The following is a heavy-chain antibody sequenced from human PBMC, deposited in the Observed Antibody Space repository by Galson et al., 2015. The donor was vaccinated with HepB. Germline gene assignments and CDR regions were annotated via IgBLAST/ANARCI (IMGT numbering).Heavy chain of an antibody. CDR2: FDPEDGET. CDR3: ATNTAAGNWYFDL. J-gene: IGHJ2*01. D-gene: IGHD6-13*01. Sequence: SCKVSGYTLTELSMHWVRQAPGKGLEWMGGFDPEDGETIYAQKFQGRVTMTEDTSTDTAYMELSSLRSEDTAVYYCATNTAAGNWYFDLWGRGTLVTVSS. CDR1: GYTLTELS. V-gene: IGHV1-24*01.